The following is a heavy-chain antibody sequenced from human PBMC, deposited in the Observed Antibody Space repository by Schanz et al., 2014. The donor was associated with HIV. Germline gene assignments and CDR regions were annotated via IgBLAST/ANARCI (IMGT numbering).Heavy chain of an antibody. CDR1: GYTFSGYY. V-gene: IGHV1-2*02. J-gene: IGHJ4*02. D-gene: IGHD3-10*01. CDR2: MNPNSGVT. CDR3: ASSRLLWFGELFDN. Sequence: QVHLVQSGAEVKKPGASVKVSCKASGYTFSGYYIHWVRQAPGQGLEWMGWMNPNSGVTEDAQEFQGRVTMTRDTSIGTAYMELRSLRADDTAVYFCASSRLLWFGELFDNWGQGTLVTVSS.